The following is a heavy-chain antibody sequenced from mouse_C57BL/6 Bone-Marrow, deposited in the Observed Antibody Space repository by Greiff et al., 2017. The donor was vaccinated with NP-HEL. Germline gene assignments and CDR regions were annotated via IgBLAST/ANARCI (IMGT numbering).Heavy chain of an antibody. J-gene: IGHJ2*01. CDR1: GYTFTSYW. Sequence: QVQLQQPGAELVMPGASVKLSCKASGYTFTSYWMHWVKQRPGQGLEWIGEIDPSDSYTNYNQKFKGKSTLPVDKSSSTAYMQLSSLTSEDSAVYDCAREGKGFDYGGQGTTLTVSS. CDR2: IDPSDSYT. CDR3: AREGKGFDY. V-gene: IGHV1-69*01.